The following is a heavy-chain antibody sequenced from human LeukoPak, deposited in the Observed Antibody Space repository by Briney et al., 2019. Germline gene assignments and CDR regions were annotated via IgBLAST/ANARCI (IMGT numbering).Heavy chain of an antibody. CDR2: IHYSGST. J-gene: IGHJ3*02. CDR1: GGSVKSYY. Sequence: SETLSLTCTVSGGSVKSYYWSWIRQSPGKGLEWIAYIHYSGSTNYNPSLKSRVTISVDKTKNQFSLQMSSVTAADTAVYYCARDQTSKGDAFDIWGQGTMVTVSS. CDR3: ARDQTSKGDAFDI. V-gene: IGHV4-59*02.